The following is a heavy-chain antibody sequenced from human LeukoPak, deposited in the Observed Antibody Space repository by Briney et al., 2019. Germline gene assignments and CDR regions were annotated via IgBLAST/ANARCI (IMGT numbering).Heavy chain of an antibody. V-gene: IGHV4-39*07. CDR2: INHSGST. D-gene: IGHD3-10*01. Sequence: SQTLSLTCTVSGGSISSGSYYWSWIRQPPGKGLEWIGEINHSGSTNYNPSLKSRVTISVDTSKNQFSLKLSSVTAADTAVYYCARGLFFGSAPFDYWGQGTLVTVSS. CDR3: ARGLFFGSAPFDY. CDR1: GGSISSGSYY. J-gene: IGHJ4*02.